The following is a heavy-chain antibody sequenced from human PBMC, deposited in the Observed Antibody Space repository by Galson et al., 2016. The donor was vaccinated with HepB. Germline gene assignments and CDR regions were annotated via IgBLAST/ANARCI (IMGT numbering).Heavy chain of an antibody. D-gene: IGHD1-26*01. CDR2: INPTGGSA. V-gene: IGHV1-46*01. CDR1: GYIFSNYH. Sequence: SVKVSCKASGYIFSNYHIHWVRHVPGQGLEWMGRINPTGGSASYAKRFQGRVTMTRDPSTNTVYMEWRSLRSEDTAVFFCARDNSGSRGPFAPWGQGTLVTVSS. CDR3: ARDNSGSRGPFAP. J-gene: IGHJ5*02.